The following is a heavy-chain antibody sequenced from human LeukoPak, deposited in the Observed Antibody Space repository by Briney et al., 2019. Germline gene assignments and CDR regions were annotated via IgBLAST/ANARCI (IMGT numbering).Heavy chain of an antibody. CDR3: ARDARKLLRGYSYDTLGAFDI. V-gene: IGHV1-18*01. Sequence: GASVKVSCKASGYTFTSYGISWVRQAPGQGLEWMGWISAYNGNTNYAQKLQGRVTMTTDTSTSTAYMELRSLRSDDTAVYYCARDARKLLRGYSYDTLGAFDIWGQGTMVTVSS. D-gene: IGHD5-18*01. CDR2: ISAYNGNT. J-gene: IGHJ3*02. CDR1: GYTFTSYG.